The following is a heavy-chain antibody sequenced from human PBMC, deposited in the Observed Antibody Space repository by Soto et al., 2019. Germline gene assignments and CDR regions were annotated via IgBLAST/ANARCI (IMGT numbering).Heavy chain of an antibody. D-gene: IGHD3-22*01. Sequence: QVQLQESGPGLVKPSQTLSLTCTVSGVSLNSGDYFWSWVRQLPGKGLEWIGYISFSGRTFYSPIMNSRTSISADPSQNHFSLTMTSVIAADTAVYFCARWTYLYDSSNIRDGGFETWGQGTKVTVSS. J-gene: IGHJ3*02. CDR1: GVSLNSGDYF. CDR3: ARWTYLYDSSNIRDGGFET. CDR2: ISFSGRT. V-gene: IGHV4-31*03.